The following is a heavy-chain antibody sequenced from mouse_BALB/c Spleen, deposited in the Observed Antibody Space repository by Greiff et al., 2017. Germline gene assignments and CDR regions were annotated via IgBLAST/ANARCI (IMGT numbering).Heavy chain of an antibody. V-gene: IGHV5-6-2*01. Sequence: EVQLVESGGDLVKPGGSLKLSCAASGFTFSSYYMSWVRQTPEKRLELVAAINSNGGSTYYPDTVKGRFTISRDNAKNTLYLQMSSLKSEDTALYYCASLIYDGYYDFDVWGAGTTVTVSS. CDR2: INSNGGST. J-gene: IGHJ1*01. CDR1: GFTFSSYY. CDR3: ASLIYDGYYDFDV. D-gene: IGHD2-3*01.